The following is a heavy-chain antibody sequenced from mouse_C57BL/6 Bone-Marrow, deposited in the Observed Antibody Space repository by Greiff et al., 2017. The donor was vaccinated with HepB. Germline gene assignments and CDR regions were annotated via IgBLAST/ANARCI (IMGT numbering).Heavy chain of an antibody. CDR3: ARGWLLPDY. V-gene: IGHV1-82*01. J-gene: IGHJ2*01. Sequence: VKLQESGPELVKPGASVKISCKASGYAFSSSWMNWVKQRPGKGLEWIGRIYPGDGDTNYNGKFKGKATLTADKSSSTAYMQLSSLTSEDSAVYFCARGWLLPDYWGQGTTLTVSS. CDR2: IYPGDGDT. D-gene: IGHD2-3*01. CDR1: GYAFSSSW.